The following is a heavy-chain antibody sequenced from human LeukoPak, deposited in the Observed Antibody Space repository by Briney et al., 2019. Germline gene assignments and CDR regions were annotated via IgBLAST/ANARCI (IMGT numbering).Heavy chain of an antibody. Sequence: ASVKVSCKASGYTFTSYYMHWVRQAPGQGLEWMGIINPSGGSTSYAQKFQGRVTMTRDMSTSTVYMELSSLRSDDTAVYYCASSVVVTATRDAFDIWGQGTMVTVSS. CDR1: GYTFTSYY. J-gene: IGHJ3*02. CDR3: ASSVVVTATRDAFDI. CDR2: INPSGGST. D-gene: IGHD2-21*02. V-gene: IGHV1-46*01.